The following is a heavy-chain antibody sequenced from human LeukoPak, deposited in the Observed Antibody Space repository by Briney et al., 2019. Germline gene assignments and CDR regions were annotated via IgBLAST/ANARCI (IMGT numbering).Heavy chain of an antibody. D-gene: IGHD1-1*01. Sequence: SETLSLTCAVSGGSISSSNWWSWVRQPPGKGLEWIGEIYHSGSTNYNPSLKSRVTISVDKSKNQFSLKLSSVTAADTAVYFCARGRVSSSTWYSTYYYYFYMDVWGKGTTVTVSS. CDR2: IYHSGST. CDR1: GGSISSSNW. V-gene: IGHV4-4*02. J-gene: IGHJ6*03. CDR3: ARGRVSSSTWYSTYYYYFYMDV.